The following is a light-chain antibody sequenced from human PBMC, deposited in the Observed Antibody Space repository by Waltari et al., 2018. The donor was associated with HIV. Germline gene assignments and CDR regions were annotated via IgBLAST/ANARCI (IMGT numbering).Light chain of an antibody. J-gene: IGLJ2*01. Sequence: QSVLPQPPSASGTPGQRVTISCSGRRSNIGPHVLHCSQPLPCSAPHLLISSTIQRPAGVPDRFSGSKSGTSASLAISGLQSEDEADYYCAAWDDNLNGLFGGGTKLTVL. V-gene: IGLV1-44*01. CDR1: RSNIGPHV. CDR2: STI. CDR3: AAWDDNLNGL.